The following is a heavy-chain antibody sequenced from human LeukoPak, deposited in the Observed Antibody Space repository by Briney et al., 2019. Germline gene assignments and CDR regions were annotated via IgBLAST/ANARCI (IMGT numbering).Heavy chain of an antibody. CDR2: IIPILGIA. CDR1: GGTFSSYA. Sequence: EASVKVSCKASGGTFSSYAISWVRQAPGQGLEWMGRIIPILGIANYAQKFQGRVTITADKSTSTAYMELSSLRSEDTAVYYCAKYSGSYWFDPWGQGTLVTVSS. V-gene: IGHV1-69*04. D-gene: IGHD1-26*01. J-gene: IGHJ5*02. CDR3: AKYSGSYWFDP.